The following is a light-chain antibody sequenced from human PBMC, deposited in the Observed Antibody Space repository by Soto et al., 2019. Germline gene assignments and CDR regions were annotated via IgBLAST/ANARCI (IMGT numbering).Light chain of an antibody. Sequence: QSVLTQPPSASGTPGLRVTISCSGSSSNIGSNYVYWYQQLPGTAPKLLIYRNNQRPSGVPDRFSGSKSGTSASLAISGLRSEDEADYYCAAWDDSLSALYVFGTGTKVTVL. CDR1: SSNIGSNY. V-gene: IGLV1-47*01. CDR3: AAWDDSLSALYV. J-gene: IGLJ1*01. CDR2: RNN.